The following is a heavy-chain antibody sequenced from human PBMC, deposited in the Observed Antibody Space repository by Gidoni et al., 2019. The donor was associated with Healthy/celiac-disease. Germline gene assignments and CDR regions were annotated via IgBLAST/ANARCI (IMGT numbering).Heavy chain of an antibody. V-gene: IGHV1-69*01. Sequence: QVQLVQSGAEVKKPGSSVKVSCKASGGTFSSYAISWVRQAPGQGLEWMRGIIPIFGTANYAQKFQGRVTITADESTSTAYMELSSLRSEDTAVYYCARAMVRGVIMPHYFDYWGQGTLVTVSS. D-gene: IGHD3-10*01. CDR2: IIPIFGTA. CDR3: ARAMVRGVIMPHYFDY. CDR1: GGTFSSYA. J-gene: IGHJ4*02.